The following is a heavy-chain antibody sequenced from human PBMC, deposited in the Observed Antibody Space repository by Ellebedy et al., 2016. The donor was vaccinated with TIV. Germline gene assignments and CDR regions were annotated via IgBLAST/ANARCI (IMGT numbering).Heavy chain of an antibody. V-gene: IGHV1-3*01. CDR2: INAGNGKT. D-gene: IGHD6-19*01. CDR1: GYTFSNYA. J-gene: IGHJ3*02. Sequence: ASVKVSCKASGYTFSNYAIHWVRQAPGQRLEWMGWINAGNGKTKYSRNFQARVTFTRDTSASTAYMVLSSLRSEDTAVYYCARVEYSSGWYLEGAFDIWGQGTMVTVSS. CDR3: ARVEYSSGWYLEGAFDI.